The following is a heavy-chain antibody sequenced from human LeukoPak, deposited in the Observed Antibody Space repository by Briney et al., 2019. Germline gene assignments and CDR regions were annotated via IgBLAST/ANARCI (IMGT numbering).Heavy chain of an antibody. Sequence: SETLSLTCTVSGGSISSYYWSWIRQPPGKGLEWIGYIYYSGSTNYNPSLKSRVTISVDTSKNQFSLKLSSVTAADTAVYHCARVHYDSSGYRKFDYWGQGTLVTVSS. CDR3: ARVHYDSSGYRKFDY. J-gene: IGHJ4*02. V-gene: IGHV4-59*01. CDR2: IYYSGST. D-gene: IGHD3-22*01. CDR1: GGSISSYY.